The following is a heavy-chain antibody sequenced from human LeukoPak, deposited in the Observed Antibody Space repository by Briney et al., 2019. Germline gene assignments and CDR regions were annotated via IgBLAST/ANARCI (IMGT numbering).Heavy chain of an antibody. CDR1: GGSFSGYY. D-gene: IGHD3-22*01. J-gene: IGHJ4*02. CDR3: AMGGYDSSGYFDY. CDR2: INHSGST. Sequence: SETLSLTCAVYGGSFSGYYWSWIRQPPGKGLEWIGEINHSGSTNYNPSLKSRVTISVDTSKNQFSLKLSSVTAADTAVYYCAMGGYDSSGYFDYWGQGTLVTVSS. V-gene: IGHV4-34*01.